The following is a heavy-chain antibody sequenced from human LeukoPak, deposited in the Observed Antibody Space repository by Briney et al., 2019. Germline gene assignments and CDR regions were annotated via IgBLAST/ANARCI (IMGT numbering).Heavy chain of an antibody. CDR3: ARDLTSNVAVTEYHYYAMDV. Sequence: GSSVKVSCKASGGTFSSYAISWVRQAPGQGLEWMGWISAYNGSTKYAQKLQGRVTMTTDTSTGTAYMELRSLRPDDTAVYYCARDLTSNVAVTEYHYYAMDVWGQGTTVTVSS. V-gene: IGHV1-18*01. CDR2: ISAYNGST. D-gene: IGHD6-19*01. J-gene: IGHJ6*02. CDR1: GGTFSSYA.